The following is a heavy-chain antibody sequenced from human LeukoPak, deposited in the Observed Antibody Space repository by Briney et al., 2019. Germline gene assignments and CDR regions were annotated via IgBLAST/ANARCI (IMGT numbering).Heavy chain of an antibody. CDR3: ARDLRSISDYYYYYYMDV. J-gene: IGHJ6*03. CDR2: INPNSGDT. V-gene: IGHV1-2*02. Sequence: ASVKVSCKASGYTFTGQYMHWVRQAPGQGPEWMGWINPNSGDTNYAQKFQGRVTVTRDTSISTAYMELSRLRSDDTAVYYCARDLRSISDYYYYYYMDVWGKGTTVTVSS. D-gene: IGHD1-26*01. CDR1: GYTFTGQY.